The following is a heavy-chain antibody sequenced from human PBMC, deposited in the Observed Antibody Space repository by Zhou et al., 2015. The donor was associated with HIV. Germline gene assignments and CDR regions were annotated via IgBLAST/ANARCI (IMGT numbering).Heavy chain of an antibody. Sequence: QVQLVQSGAEVKKPGASVKVSCKASGYTFTGYYMHWVRLAPGQGLEWMGWISTKNGKTKYAQKFYGRVTLTTDSSTTTAYMEIRNLSSDDTAVYYCARDKWEEWDEPNHFDHWGQGTLVHRLL. CDR3: ARDKWEEWDEPNHFDH. J-gene: IGHJ4*02. CDR1: GYTFTGYY. CDR2: ISTKNGKT. V-gene: IGHV1-18*04. D-gene: IGHD1-26*01.